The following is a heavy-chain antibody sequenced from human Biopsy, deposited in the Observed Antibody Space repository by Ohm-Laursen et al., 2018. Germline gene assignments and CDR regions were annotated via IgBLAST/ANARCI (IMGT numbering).Heavy chain of an antibody. D-gene: IGHD1/OR15-1a*01. Sequence: GASVKISCKVSGYTFTTYGIGWVRQAPGQGLEWMGGIIPIPNVATYAQKFQGRITITADESTSTAYMELSSLRSEDTAVYYCARGGGYNWNNGWFDPWGQGTLVTVSS. V-gene: IGHV1-69*10. CDR2: IIPIPNVA. CDR3: ARGGGYNWNNGWFDP. CDR1: GYTFTTYG. J-gene: IGHJ5*02.